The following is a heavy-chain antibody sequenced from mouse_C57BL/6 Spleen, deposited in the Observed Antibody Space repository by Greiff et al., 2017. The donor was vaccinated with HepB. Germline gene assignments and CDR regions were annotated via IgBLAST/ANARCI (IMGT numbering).Heavy chain of an antibody. V-gene: IGHV1-59*01. CDR1: GYTFTRYW. CDR2: IDPSDSYT. D-gene: IGHD1-1*01. J-gene: IGHJ2*01. Sequence: QVQLQRPGAGRGRPGTSGKLSCKAFGYTFTRYWRHGVKQRPGQGLEWIGVIDPSDSYTNYNQKFKGKATLTVDTSSSTAYMQLSSLTSEDSAVYYCARRNITTVVDYWGQGTTLTVSS. CDR3: ARRNITTVVDY.